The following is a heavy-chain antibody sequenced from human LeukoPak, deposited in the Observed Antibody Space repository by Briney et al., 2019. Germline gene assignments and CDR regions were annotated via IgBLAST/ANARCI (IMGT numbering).Heavy chain of an antibody. CDR3: GLSGNYYYYYMDV. J-gene: IGHJ6*03. Sequence: SVKVSCKASGYTFTGYYMHWVRQAPGQGLEWMGGIIPIFGIPDSAQKFQGRLTITADESTTTAYMELSSLRSDDTAIYYCGLSGNYYYYYMDVWGKGTTVTISS. V-gene: IGHV1-69*13. D-gene: IGHD6-25*01. CDR2: IIPIFGIP. CDR1: GYTFTGYY.